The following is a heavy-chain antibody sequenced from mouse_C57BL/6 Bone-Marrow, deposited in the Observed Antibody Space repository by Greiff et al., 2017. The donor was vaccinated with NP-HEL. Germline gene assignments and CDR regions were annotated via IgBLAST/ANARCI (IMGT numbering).Heavy chain of an antibody. V-gene: IGHV1-69*01. J-gene: IGHJ4*01. CDR1: GYTFTSYW. CDR2: IDPSDSYT. D-gene: IGHD2-5*01. Sequence: VQLVESGAELVMPGASVKLSCKASGYTFTSYWMHWVKQRPGQGLEWIGEIDPSDSYTNYNQKFKGKSTLTVDKSSSTAYMQLSSLTSEDSAVYYCARYYSKSYYYAMDYWGQGTSVTVSS. CDR3: ARYYSKSYYYAMDY.